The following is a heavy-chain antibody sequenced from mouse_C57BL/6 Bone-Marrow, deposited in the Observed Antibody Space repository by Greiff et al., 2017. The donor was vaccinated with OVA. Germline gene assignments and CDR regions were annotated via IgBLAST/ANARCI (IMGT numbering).Heavy chain of an antibody. Sequence: EVMLVESGGGLVKPGGSLKLSCAASGFTFSSYAMSWVRQTPEKRLEWVATISDGGSYTYYPDNVKGRFTISRDNAKNNLYLQMSHLKSEDTAMYYCAREEVPSYWYFDVWGTGTTVTVSS. J-gene: IGHJ1*03. D-gene: IGHD2-14*01. CDR3: AREEVPSYWYFDV. CDR1: GFTFSSYA. CDR2: ISDGGSYT. V-gene: IGHV5-4*01.